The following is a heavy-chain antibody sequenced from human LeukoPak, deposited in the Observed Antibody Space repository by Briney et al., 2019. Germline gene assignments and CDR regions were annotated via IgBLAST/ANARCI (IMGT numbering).Heavy chain of an antibody. CDR2: INHSGST. CDR3: ARATVILWWSNGAHLAERGFDI. J-gene: IGHJ3*02. D-gene: IGHD2-21*01. CDR1: GGSFSGYY. V-gene: IGHV4-34*01. Sequence: SETLSLTCAVYGGSFSGYYWSWIRQPPGKGLEWIGEINHSGSTNYNQSLKSRVTISVDTSKNQFSLKLSSVTAADTAVYYCARATVILWWSNGAHLAERGFDIWGQGTMVTVSS.